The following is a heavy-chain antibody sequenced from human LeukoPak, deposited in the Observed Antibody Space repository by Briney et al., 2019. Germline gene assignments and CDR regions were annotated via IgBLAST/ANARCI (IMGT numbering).Heavy chain of an antibody. V-gene: IGHV4-34*01. CDR2: INHSGST. CDR1: GGSFSGYY. Sequence: KTSETLSLTCAVYGGSFSGYYWSWIRQPPGKGLEWIGEINHSGSTNYNPSLKSRVTISVDTSKNQFSLKLSSVTAADTAVYYCARDLMGIAYRGAFYYWGQGTLVTVPS. CDR3: ARDLMGIAYRGAFYY. J-gene: IGHJ4*02. D-gene: IGHD6-13*01.